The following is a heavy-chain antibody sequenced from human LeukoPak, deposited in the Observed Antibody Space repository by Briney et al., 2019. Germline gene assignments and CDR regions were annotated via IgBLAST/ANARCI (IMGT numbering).Heavy chain of an antibody. D-gene: IGHD2-15*01. V-gene: IGHV3-23*01. Sequence: PXGSLRLSCAASGFTFSSYAMSWVRQAPGKGLEWVSAISGSGGSTYYADSVKGRFTISRDNSKNTLYLQMNSLRAEDTAVYYCAKAQRLLPTNNWFDPWGQGTLVTVSS. CDR3: AKAQRLLPTNNWFDP. CDR1: GFTFSSYA. J-gene: IGHJ5*02. CDR2: ISGSGGST.